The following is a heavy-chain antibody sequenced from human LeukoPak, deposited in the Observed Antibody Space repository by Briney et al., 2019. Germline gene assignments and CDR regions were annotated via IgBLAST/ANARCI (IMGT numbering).Heavy chain of an antibody. CDR1: GYSISSSYY. V-gene: IGHV4-38-2*02. Sequence: SETLSLTCTVSGYSISSSYYWGWIRQPPGKGLEWIGSIYHSGSTYYNPSLKSRVTISVDTSKNQFSLKLSSVTAADTAVYYCARGLGYCSSNSCRYYFDYWGQGTLLTVSS. CDR2: IYHSGST. D-gene: IGHD2-2*01. CDR3: ARGLGYCSSNSCRYYFDY. J-gene: IGHJ4*02.